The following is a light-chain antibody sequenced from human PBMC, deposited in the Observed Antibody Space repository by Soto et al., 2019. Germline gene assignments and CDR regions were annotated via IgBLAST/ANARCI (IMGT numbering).Light chain of an antibody. CDR3: QQYNSYWT. Sequence: DIQMTQSPSSVSSSVGDIFTITCRASQSIGRWLAWYQQKPGKAPKVLIYDASTLKSGVPSRFSGSGSGTDFTLTISSLQPDDFAIYYCQQYNSYWTFGQGTKVDIK. CDR2: DAS. V-gene: IGKV1-5*01. J-gene: IGKJ1*01. CDR1: QSIGRW.